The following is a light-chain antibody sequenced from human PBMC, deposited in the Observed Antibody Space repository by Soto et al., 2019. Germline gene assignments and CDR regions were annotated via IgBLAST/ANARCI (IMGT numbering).Light chain of an antibody. J-gene: IGLJ1*01. Sequence: QLVLTQPRSVSGSPGQSITISCTGTSSDVGGYNYVSWFQQHPGKAPKLMIYDVSKRPSGVPDRFSGSKSGHTASLTISGLQAEDEADYYCCSYAGSQTYVFGTGTKLTVL. CDR2: DVS. V-gene: IGLV2-11*01. CDR1: SSDVGGYNY. CDR3: CSYAGSQTYV.